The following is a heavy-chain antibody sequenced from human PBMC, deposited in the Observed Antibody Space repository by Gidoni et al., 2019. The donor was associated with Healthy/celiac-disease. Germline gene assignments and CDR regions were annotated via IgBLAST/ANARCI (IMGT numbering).Heavy chain of an antibody. CDR3: AKAGPFNHDFWSSGWYFDL. D-gene: IGHD3-3*01. J-gene: IGHJ2*01. Sequence: EVQLLESGGGLVQPGGSLRLSCAASGFTFSSYAMSWVRQAPGKGLEWVSAISGSGGSTYYADSVKGRFTISRDNSKNTLYLQMNSLRAEDTAVYYCAKAGPFNHDFWSSGWYFDLWGRGTLVTVSS. CDR1: GFTFSSYA. V-gene: IGHV3-23*01. CDR2: ISGSGGST.